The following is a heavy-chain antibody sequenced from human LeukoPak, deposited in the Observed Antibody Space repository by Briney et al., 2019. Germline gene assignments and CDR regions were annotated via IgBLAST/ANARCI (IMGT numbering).Heavy chain of an antibody. Sequence: SETLSLTCTVSGXSIFSYYWSWIRQPPGKGLEWIAYISYSGSTNYNPSLKSRVLISVDTSKNQFSLKLTSVTAADTAIYYCARHGYNFDSAFDIWGQGTVVTVSS. V-gene: IGHV4-59*13. J-gene: IGHJ3*02. CDR2: ISYSGST. D-gene: IGHD5-18*01. CDR3: ARHGYNFDSAFDI. CDR1: GXSIFSYY.